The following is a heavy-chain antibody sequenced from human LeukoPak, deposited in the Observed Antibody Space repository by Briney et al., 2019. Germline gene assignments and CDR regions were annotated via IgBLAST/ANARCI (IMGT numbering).Heavy chain of an antibody. V-gene: IGHV4-30-4*01. D-gene: IGHD4-17*01. CDR3: AREALRPSRWFDP. CDR2: IYYSGNT. J-gene: IGHJ5*02. Sequence: PSETLSLTCTVSGGSISSGDSYWSWIRQPPGRGLEWIGYIYYSGNTYYNPSHKSRVTISVDTSKNQFSLKLSSVTAADTAVYYCAREALRPSRWFDPWGQGTLVTVSS. CDR1: GGSISSGDSY.